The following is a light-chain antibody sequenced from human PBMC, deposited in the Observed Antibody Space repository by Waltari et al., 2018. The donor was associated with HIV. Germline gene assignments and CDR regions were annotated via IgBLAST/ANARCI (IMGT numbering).Light chain of an antibody. Sequence: EVVLTQSPGTLSLSPGERATLSCRARQSISSNNLAWYQQKPGQAPRLLIYAASSRDTGIPDRFSGSGSGTDFTLTISRLEPEDFAVYSCHQYGSLVQPFGPGTKVDIK. CDR1: QSISSNN. V-gene: IGKV3-20*01. J-gene: IGKJ3*01. CDR2: AAS. CDR3: HQYGSLVQP.